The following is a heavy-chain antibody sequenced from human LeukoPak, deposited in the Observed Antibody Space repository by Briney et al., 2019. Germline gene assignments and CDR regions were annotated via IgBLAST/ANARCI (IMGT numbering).Heavy chain of an antibody. CDR2: IYYSGST. J-gene: IGHJ3*02. V-gene: IGHV4-59*01. CDR3: ARRTIFGVGGDAFDI. CDR1: GGSISSYY. D-gene: IGHD3-3*01. Sequence: SETLSLTCTVSGGSISSYYWSWIRQPPGKGLEWIGYIYYSGSTNYNPSLKSRVTISVDTSKNQFSLKLSSVTAADTAVYYCARRTIFGVGGDAFDIWGQGTMVTVSS.